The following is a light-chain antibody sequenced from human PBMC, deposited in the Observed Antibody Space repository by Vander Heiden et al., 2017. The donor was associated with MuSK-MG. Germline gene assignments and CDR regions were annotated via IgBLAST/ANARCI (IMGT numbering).Light chain of an antibody. V-gene: IGKV3-11*01. Sequence: EIGLTQSPATLSLSPGERATLSCRASQSVSSYLAWYQQKPGQAPRLLIYDASNRATGIPARFSGSGYGTDFTLTISSREPEDFAAYYCQQHSNCPPFTFGHGTKVEIK. CDR2: DAS. J-gene: IGKJ3*01. CDR1: QSVSSY. CDR3: QQHSNCPPFT.